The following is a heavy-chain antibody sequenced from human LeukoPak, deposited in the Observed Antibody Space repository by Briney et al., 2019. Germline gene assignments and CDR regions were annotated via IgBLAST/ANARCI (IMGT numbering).Heavy chain of an antibody. J-gene: IGHJ4*02. CDR3: AKDLLGQWPTVFDY. CDR1: GYSISNGYY. Sequence: PSETLSLTCSVSGYSISNGYYWGWIRQPPGKGLEGIGSIYYSGSTYYNPSLKGRVITSLDTSKNQFSLKLSSVTAADTAVYYCAKDLLGQWPTVFDYWGQGTLVTVSS. V-gene: IGHV4-38-2*02. CDR2: IYYSGST. D-gene: IGHD6-19*01.